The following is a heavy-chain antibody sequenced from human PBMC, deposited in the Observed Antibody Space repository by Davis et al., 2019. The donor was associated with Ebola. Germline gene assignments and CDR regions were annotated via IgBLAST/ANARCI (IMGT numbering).Heavy chain of an antibody. Sequence: MPSETLSLTCSVSGASIASDYWTWIRQPPGKGLDWIGYIYYTGSTNYNPSLKSRVTMSVDTSTNQFSLRPISVTAADTALYYCARVTISIFGVYSYYHMDVWGKGTAVTVSS. J-gene: IGHJ6*03. V-gene: IGHV4-59*13. D-gene: IGHD3-3*02. CDR2: IYYTGST. CDR1: GASIASDY. CDR3: ARVTISIFGVYSYYHMDV.